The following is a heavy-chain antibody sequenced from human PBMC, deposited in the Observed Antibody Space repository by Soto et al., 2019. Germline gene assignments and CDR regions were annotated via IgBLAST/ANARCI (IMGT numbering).Heavy chain of an antibody. V-gene: IGHV1-18*01. CDR2: ISTYSGDT. D-gene: IGHD3-3*01. J-gene: IGHJ5*02. CDR1: GYTFFTYD. Sequence: ASVKVSCKASGYTFFTYDISWVRQAPGQGLEWMGWISTYSGDTKYAQKFQGRVTMTTDTSTTTAYLELRSLRSDDTAVYYCARNPGNTTSENWFDTWGQGTLVTVSS. CDR3: ARNPGNTTSENWFDT.